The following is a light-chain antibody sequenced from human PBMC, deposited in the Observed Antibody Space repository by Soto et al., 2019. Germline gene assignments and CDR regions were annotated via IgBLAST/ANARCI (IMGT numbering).Light chain of an antibody. Sequence: EIVLTQSPGTLSLSPGERATLSCRSSQSVSSSWLAWYQQKPGHATSLLIYGAYSRATGVPDRFSGSGSGTDFNLTITRMEPEDSAVFFCQQYGGKPWPFGQGHKVEIK. V-gene: IGKV3-20*01. J-gene: IGKJ1*01. CDR1: QSVSSSW. CDR2: GAY. CDR3: QQYGGKPWP.